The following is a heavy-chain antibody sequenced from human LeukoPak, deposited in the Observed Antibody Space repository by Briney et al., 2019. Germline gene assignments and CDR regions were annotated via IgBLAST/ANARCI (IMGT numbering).Heavy chain of an antibody. J-gene: IGHJ4*02. CDR1: GYTFTDYY. CDR2: INPNTDGT. Sequence: ASVKVSCKASGYTFTDYYIHWVRQAPGQGLEWMGWINPNTDGTNYAQKFQVRVTMTSDTSISTAYMELSSLRSDDTAVYYCATALNNWNYYWGQGTLVTVSS. D-gene: IGHD1-7*01. V-gene: IGHV1-2*02. CDR3: ATALNNWNYY.